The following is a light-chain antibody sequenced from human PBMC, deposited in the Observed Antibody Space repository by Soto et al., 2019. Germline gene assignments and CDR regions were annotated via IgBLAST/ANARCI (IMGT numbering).Light chain of an antibody. CDR2: GAS. V-gene: IGKV1-39*01. Sequence: DIQMTQSPSSLSASVGDRVTISCRASQTIKSYLNWYQHKPGKAPQLLIPGASSLQGGVPSRFSGSASGPELTLTISSLQPEDIATYYCQQCYTTPYTFGQGTKLDLK. CDR1: QTIKSY. CDR3: QQCYTTPYT. J-gene: IGKJ2*01.